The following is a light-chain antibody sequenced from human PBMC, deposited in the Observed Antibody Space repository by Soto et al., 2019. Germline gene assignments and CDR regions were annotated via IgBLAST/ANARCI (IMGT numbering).Light chain of an antibody. CDR1: SSNIGAGYD. V-gene: IGLV1-40*01. J-gene: IGLJ2*01. CDR2: GNS. Sequence: QSVLTQPPSVSGAPGQRVTISCTWSSSNIGAGYDVHWYQQLPGTAPKLLIYGNSNRPSGVPDRFSGSKSGTSASLAITGLQAEDEADYCCQSYDSSLSGSVVFGGGTKLTVL. CDR3: QSYDSSLSGSVV.